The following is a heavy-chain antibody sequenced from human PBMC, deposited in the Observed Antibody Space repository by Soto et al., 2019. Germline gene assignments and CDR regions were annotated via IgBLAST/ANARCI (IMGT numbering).Heavy chain of an antibody. Sequence: EMQLLESGGGLVQPGGSLRLSCVASGFPFSSYAMSWVRQTPGKGLEWVSGISGSGGRTYYADSVKGRFTISRDNSNNVLSLQMFILRVEDPAVYFCAKGGYYSLFDIWGQGTMATVSA. J-gene: IGHJ3*02. CDR1: GFPFSSYA. CDR3: AKGGYYSLFDI. D-gene: IGHD3-16*01. V-gene: IGHV3-23*01. CDR2: ISGSGGRT.